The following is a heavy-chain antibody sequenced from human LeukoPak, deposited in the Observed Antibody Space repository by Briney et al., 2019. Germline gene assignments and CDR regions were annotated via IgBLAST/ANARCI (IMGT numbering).Heavy chain of an antibody. J-gene: IGHJ5*02. CDR3: ARYCSSTNCYKGGFDP. Sequence: SETLSLTCTVSGGSISSGGYYRSWIRPHPGKGLEWIGYIYYSGSTYSNPSLKSRVTISVDTSKNQFPLNLSSVTAADTAVYYCARYCSSTNCYKGGFDPWGQGTLVTVSS. CDR1: GGSISSGGYY. D-gene: IGHD2-2*02. V-gene: IGHV4-31*03. CDR2: IYYSGST.